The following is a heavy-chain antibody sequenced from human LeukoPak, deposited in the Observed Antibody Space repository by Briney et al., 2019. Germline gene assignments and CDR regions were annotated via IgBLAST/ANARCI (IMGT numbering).Heavy chain of an antibody. D-gene: IGHD2-2*01. CDR3: ARPHRYQLGSWFDP. V-gene: IGHV4-30-2*01. CDR2: IYHSGST. CDR1: GGSISSGGYS. Sequence: PSQTLSLTCAVSGGSISSGGYSWSWIRQPPGKGLEWIGYIYHSGSTYYNPSLKSRVTISVDMSKNQFSLKLSSVTAADTAVYYCARPHRYQLGSWFDPWGQGTLVTVSS. J-gene: IGHJ5*02.